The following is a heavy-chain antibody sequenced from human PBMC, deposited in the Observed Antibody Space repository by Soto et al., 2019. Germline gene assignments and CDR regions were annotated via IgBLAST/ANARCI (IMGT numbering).Heavy chain of an antibody. Sequence: QVQLVQSGAEVKKPGASVKVSCKASGYTFTSYGISWVRQAPGQGLEWMGWISAYNGNTNYAQKLQGRVTITTDTSTSTAYMELRSLRSDDTAVYYCARDRIVVVVAATLKYFQHWGQGTLVTVSS. CDR1: GYTFTSYG. J-gene: IGHJ1*01. CDR2: ISAYNGNT. CDR3: ARDRIVVVVAATLKYFQH. V-gene: IGHV1-18*01. D-gene: IGHD2-15*01.